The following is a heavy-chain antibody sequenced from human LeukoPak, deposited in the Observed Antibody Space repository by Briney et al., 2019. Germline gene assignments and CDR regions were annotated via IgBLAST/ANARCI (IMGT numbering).Heavy chain of an antibody. J-gene: IGHJ6*03. CDR3: ARDPGIAVAGDYYYYMDV. V-gene: IGHV3-23*01. Sequence: AGGSLRLSCAASGFTFNNYAMSWVRQAPGKGLEWVSAISGSGGSTYYADSVKGRFTISRDNSKNTLYLQMNSLRAEDTAVYYCARDPGIAVAGDYYYYMDVWGKGTTVTVSS. CDR2: ISGSGGST. D-gene: IGHD6-19*01. CDR1: GFTFNNYA.